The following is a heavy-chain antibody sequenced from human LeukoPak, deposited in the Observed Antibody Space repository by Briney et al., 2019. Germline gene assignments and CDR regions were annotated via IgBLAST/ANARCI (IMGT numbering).Heavy chain of an antibody. J-gene: IGHJ4*02. D-gene: IGHD3-22*01. V-gene: IGHV3-7*01. Sequence: GGSLRLSCAASGFMFSSYWMSWVRQAPGKGLEWVADIKEDGSEKSYVDSVKGRFTISRENAKNSLYLQMNSLRAGDTAVYYCARGKAKRYYYDSPGFGDYWGQGTLVTVSS. CDR3: ARGKAKRYYYDSPGFGDY. CDR1: GFMFSSYW. CDR2: IKEDGSEK.